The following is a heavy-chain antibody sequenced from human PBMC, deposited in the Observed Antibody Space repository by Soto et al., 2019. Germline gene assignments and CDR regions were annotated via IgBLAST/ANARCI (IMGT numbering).Heavy chain of an antibody. J-gene: IGHJ6*02. CDR3: TTDFVGNDLYYYYYGMDV. Sequence: GGSLRLSCAASGFTFSSALMSWVRQSPGKGLEWVGRIKSKTDGVTTDYAAPVKGRFTISRDDSKNTLYLQMNSLKTEDTAVYYCTTDFVGNDLYYYYYGMDVWGQGTTVTVSS. D-gene: IGHD1-1*01. CDR2: IKSKTDGVTT. V-gene: IGHV3-15*01. CDR1: GFTFSSAL.